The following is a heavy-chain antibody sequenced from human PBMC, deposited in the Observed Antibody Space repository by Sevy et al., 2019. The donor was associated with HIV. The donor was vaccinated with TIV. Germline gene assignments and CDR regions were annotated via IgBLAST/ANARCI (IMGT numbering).Heavy chain of an antibody. CDR2: INPNRGGR. J-gene: IGHJ4*02. V-gene: IGHV1-2*06. Sequence: ASVKVSCKASGYTFTDYYMHWVRQAPGQGLEWMGRINPNRGGRNYAQKFQGRVTMTRDTSISTAYMELSRLRSDDTAVYYCAREPTVAWSTFVDYWGQGTLVTVSS. CDR3: AREPTVAWSTFVDY. D-gene: IGHD6-19*01. CDR1: GYTFTDYY.